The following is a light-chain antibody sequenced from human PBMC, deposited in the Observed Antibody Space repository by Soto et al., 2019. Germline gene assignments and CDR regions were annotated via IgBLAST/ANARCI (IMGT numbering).Light chain of an antibody. CDR3: SSYTSSSTLV. CDR2: EVS. V-gene: IGLV2-14*01. Sequence: QSALTQPASVSGSPGQSITISCTGTSSDLGGYNYVSWYQQHPGKAPKVMIYEVSNRPSGVSNRFSGFKSGNTASLTISGLQAEDEADYYCSSYTSSSTLVFGGGTKLTVL. CDR1: SSDLGGYNY. J-gene: IGLJ2*01.